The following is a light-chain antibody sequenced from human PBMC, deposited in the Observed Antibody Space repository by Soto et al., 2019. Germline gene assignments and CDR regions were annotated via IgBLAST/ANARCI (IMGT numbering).Light chain of an antibody. J-gene: IGKJ5*01. V-gene: IGKV3-15*01. Sequence: EIVMTQSPATLSVSPGERATLSCGASETVTSNYLAWYQQKPGQAPRLLIYGASTRATGIPARFSGSGSGTEFALTISSLQSEDFAVYYCQQYNNWPITFGQGTRLEIK. CDR1: ETVTSN. CDR2: GAS. CDR3: QQYNNWPIT.